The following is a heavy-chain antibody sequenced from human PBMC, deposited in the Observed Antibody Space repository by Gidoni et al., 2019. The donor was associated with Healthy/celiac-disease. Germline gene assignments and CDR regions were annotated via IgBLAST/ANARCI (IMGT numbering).Heavy chain of an antibody. V-gene: IGHV4-59*01. J-gene: IGHJ4*02. CDR1: GGSISSYY. CDR3: ARDRGDDYGDYGFDY. CDR2: IYYSGST. D-gene: IGHD4-17*01. Sequence: QVQLQESGPGLVKPSETLSLTCTVSGGSISSYYWSWIRQPPGKGLEWIGYIYYSGSTNYNPSLKSRVTISVDTSKNQFSLKLSSVTAADTAVYYCARDRGDDYGDYGFDYWGQGTLVTVSS.